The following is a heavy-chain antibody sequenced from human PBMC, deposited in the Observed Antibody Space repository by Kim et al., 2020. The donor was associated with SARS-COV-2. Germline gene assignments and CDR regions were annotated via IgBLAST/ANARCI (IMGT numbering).Heavy chain of an antibody. J-gene: IGHJ4*02. V-gene: IGHV1-69*13. CDR2: IIPIFGTA. D-gene: IGHD6-13*01. CDR1: GGTFSSYA. Sequence: SVKVSCKASGGTFSSYAISWVRQAPGQGLEWMGGIIPIFGTANYAQKFQGRVTITADESTSTAYMELSSLRSEDTAVYYCARADVAAAALFDYWGQGTLVTVSS. CDR3: ARADVAAAALFDY.